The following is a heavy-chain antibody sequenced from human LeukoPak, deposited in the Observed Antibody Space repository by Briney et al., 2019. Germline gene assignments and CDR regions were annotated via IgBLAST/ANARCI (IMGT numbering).Heavy chain of an antibody. CDR3: AREVRDSSSWYQQGFDP. J-gene: IGHJ5*02. V-gene: IGHV4-61*08. Sequence: SETLSLTCTVSGGSISSGGYYWSWIRQPPGKGLEWIGYIYYSGSTNYNPSLKSRVTISVDTSKNQFSLKLSSVTAADTAVYYCAREVRDSSSWYQQGFDPWGQGTLVTVSS. CDR2: IYYSGST. D-gene: IGHD6-13*01. CDR1: GGSISSGGYY.